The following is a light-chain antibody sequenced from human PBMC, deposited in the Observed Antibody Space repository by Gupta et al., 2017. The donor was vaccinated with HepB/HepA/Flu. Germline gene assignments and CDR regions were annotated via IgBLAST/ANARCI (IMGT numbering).Light chain of an antibody. CDR2: DVS. CDR3: CSYAGRYTYV. V-gene: IGLV2-11*01. CDR1: SSDVGNYHY. J-gene: IGLJ1*01. Sequence: QSALTQPRSVSGSPGQSVTISCTGTSSDVGNYHYVPWYQQHPSKAPKLIIYDVSKRPSGVPGCFSGSKSGNTASLTISELQAEEEADYHCCSYAGRYTYVFGNGTKVTVL.